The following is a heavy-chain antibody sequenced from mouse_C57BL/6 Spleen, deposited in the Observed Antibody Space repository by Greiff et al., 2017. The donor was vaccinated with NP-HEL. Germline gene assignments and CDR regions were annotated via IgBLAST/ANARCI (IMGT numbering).Heavy chain of an antibody. V-gene: IGHV5-17*01. D-gene: IGHD4-1*01. CDR1: GFTFSDYG. Sequence: EVHLVESGGALVKPGGSLKLSCAASGFTFSDYGMHWVRQAPEKGLEWVAYISSGSSTIYYADTVKGRFTISRDNAKNTLFLQMTSLRSEDTAMYYCATNWDGGAWFAYWGQGTLVTVSA. J-gene: IGHJ3*01. CDR2: ISSGSSTI. CDR3: ATNWDGGAWFAY.